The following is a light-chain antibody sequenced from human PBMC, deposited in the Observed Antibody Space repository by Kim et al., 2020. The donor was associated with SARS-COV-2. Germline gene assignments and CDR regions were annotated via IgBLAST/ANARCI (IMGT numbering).Light chain of an antibody. CDR2: EVT. Sequence: GQSVTISCTGTNSDVGSYKHVSWYQQHPGKAPKLMIYEVTERPSEISNRFSGSKSGNTASLTISGLQAEDEADYYCCSYAGSNTWVFGGGTQLTVL. J-gene: IGLJ3*02. CDR1: NSDVGSYKH. V-gene: IGLV2-23*02. CDR3: CSYAGSNTWV.